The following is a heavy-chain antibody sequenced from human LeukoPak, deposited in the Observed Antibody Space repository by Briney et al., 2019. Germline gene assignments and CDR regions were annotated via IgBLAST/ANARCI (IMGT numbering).Heavy chain of an antibody. CDR3: ARAPSRIVVVVASTPSGFDY. Sequence: TAGSLRLSCAASGFTFSSYWMHWVRQATGKGLVWVSLINSDGSSTSYADSVKGRFTISRDNAKNTLYLQMNSLRTEDTAVYYCARAPSRIVVVVASTPSGFDYWGQGTLVTVSS. CDR1: GFTFSSYW. J-gene: IGHJ4*02. D-gene: IGHD2-15*01. CDR2: INSDGSST. V-gene: IGHV3-74*01.